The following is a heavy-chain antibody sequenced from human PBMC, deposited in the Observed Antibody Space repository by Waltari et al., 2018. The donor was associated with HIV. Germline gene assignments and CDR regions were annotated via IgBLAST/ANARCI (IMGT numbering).Heavy chain of an antibody. CDR3: ARPPMIGVVRYSFGN. CDR2: RCYRRSNK. J-gene: IGHJ4*02. D-gene: IGHD3-22*01. V-gene: IGHV3-30-3*01. Sequence: QVQLVESGGGVVQPGRSLRLSCAASGFTSSSYVMHWVREAPGKRVECVSVRCYRRSNKQYADSVKGRFTIISDNSKHTLYLRMNSVRAEDTAEYCRARPPMIGVVRYSFGNWGQGTLVPVSS. CDR1: GFTSSSYV.